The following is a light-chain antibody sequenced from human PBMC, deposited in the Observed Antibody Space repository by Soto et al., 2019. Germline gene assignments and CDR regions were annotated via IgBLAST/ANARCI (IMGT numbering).Light chain of an antibody. CDR2: GAS. J-gene: IGKJ4*01. CDR1: QSISSY. V-gene: IGKV1-39*01. CDR3: QQYNNWPPLT. Sequence: DIQMTQSPSSLSASVGDRVTITCRASQSISSYLNWYQQKPGKAPKLLIYGASTRATGIPARFSGSGSGTEFTLTISSLQSEDFAVYYCQQYNNWPPLTFGGGTKVDIK.